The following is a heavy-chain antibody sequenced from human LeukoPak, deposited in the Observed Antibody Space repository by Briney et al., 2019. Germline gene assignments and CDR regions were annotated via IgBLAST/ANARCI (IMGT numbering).Heavy chain of an antibody. D-gene: IGHD3-3*01. J-gene: IGHJ5*02. V-gene: IGHV3-21*01. CDR2: ISSSSSYI. CDR3: ATRVSLRTPTSDLGVGFDP. CDR1: GFTFSSYS. Sequence: AGGSLRLSCAASGFTFSSYSMNWVRQAPGKGLEWVSSISSSSSYIYYADSMKGRFTVSRDNAKNSLYLQMNSLRAEDTAVYYCATRVSLRTPTSDLGVGFDPWGQGTLVTVSS.